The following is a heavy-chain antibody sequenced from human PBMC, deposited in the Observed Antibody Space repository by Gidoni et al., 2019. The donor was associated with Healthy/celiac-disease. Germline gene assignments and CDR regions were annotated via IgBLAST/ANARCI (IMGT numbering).Heavy chain of an antibody. Sequence: QVQLQESGPGLVKPSETLSLTCTVSGGSISSYYWSWIRQAPGKGLEWIGYIYYSGSTNYNPSLKSRVTISVDTSKNQFSLRLRSVTAADTAVYYCARVATYRGERHYYDSSGINWFDPWGQGTLVTVSS. CDR2: IYYSGST. J-gene: IGHJ5*02. D-gene: IGHD3-22*01. V-gene: IGHV4-59*01. CDR1: GGSISSYY. CDR3: ARVATYRGERHYYDSSGINWFDP.